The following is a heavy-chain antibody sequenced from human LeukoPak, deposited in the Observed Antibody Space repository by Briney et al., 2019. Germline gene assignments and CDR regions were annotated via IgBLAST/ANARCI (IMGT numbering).Heavy chain of an antibody. V-gene: IGHV3-23*01. CDR1: GLPFNTHA. CDR2: LSGSGGAT. D-gene: IGHD5-24*01. CDR3: ALLARISVFDEMDFDY. J-gene: IGHJ4*02. Sequence: GGSLRLSFAASGLPFNTHAMNWVRQAPGKGLEWVSGLSGSGGATYYAASVRGRFTISRDNSENTLYLEMNNLRVEDTAVYYCALLARISVFDEMDFDYWGRGSLVTVSS.